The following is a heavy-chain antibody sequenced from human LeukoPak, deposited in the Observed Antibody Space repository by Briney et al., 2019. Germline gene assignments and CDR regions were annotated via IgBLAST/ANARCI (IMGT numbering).Heavy chain of an antibody. Sequence: PSETLSLTCTVSGGSISSSSYYWGWIRQPPGKGLEWIGSIYYSGSTYYNPSLKSRVTISVDTSKNQFSLKLSSVTAADTAVYYCARATSEYSSSSRVYYFDYWGQGTLVTVSS. CDR1: GGSISSSSYY. V-gene: IGHV4-39*01. J-gene: IGHJ4*02. CDR3: ARATSEYSSSSRVYYFDY. CDR2: IYYSGST. D-gene: IGHD6-6*01.